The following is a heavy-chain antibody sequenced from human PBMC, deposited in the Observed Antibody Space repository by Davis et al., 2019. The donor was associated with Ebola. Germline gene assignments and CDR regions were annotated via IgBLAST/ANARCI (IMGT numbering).Heavy chain of an antibody. J-gene: IGHJ5*02. CDR1: GFTFSSYS. D-gene: IGHD6-19*01. V-gene: IGHV3-21*06. Sequence: GGSLRLSCAASGFTFSSYSMHWVRQAPGKGLEWVSSLSSSGINMYYADSVKGRFTISRDNAKNTLFLQMNSLRAEDTGVYYCATGGSGWFDPWGQGPLVIVSS. CDR2: LSSSGINM. CDR3: ATGGSGWFDP.